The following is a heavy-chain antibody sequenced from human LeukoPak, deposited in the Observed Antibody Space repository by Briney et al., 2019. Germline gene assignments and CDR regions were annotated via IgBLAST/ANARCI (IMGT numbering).Heavy chain of an antibody. V-gene: IGHV4-59*01. J-gene: IGHJ4*02. CDR3: ARAYCSGGSCYSGY. CDR1: GGSISSYY. D-gene: IGHD2-15*01. CDR2: IYYSGST. Sequence: TSETLSLTCTVSGGSISSYYWSWIRQPPGKGLEWIGYIYYSGSTNYNPSLKSRVTISVDTSKNQFSLKLSSVTAADTAVYYCARAYCSGGSCYSGYWGKGTLVTVSS.